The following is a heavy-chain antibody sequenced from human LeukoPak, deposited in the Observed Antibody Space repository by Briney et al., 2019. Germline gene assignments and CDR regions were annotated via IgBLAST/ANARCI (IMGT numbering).Heavy chain of an antibody. D-gene: IGHD6-19*01. CDR3: ARIAVAGDYFDY. J-gene: IGHJ4*02. Sequence: SETLSLTCTVSGYSISTGHYWGWFRQPPGKGLEWIGSIYHTRSTYYNPSLKSRVTLSVDTSKNQFSLKLSSVTAADTAVYYCARIAVAGDYFDYWGQGTLVTVSS. CDR2: IYHTRST. CDR1: GYSISTGHY. V-gene: IGHV4-38-2*02.